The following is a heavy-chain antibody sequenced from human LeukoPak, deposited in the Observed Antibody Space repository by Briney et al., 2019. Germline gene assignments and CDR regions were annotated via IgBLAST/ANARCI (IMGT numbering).Heavy chain of an antibody. J-gene: IGHJ4*02. CDR3: AREEYYYDSSGYYDY. Sequence: ASVKVSCKVSGYTLTELSMHWVRQAPGQGLEWMGWIIAYNGNTNYAQKLQGRVTMTTDTSTSTAYMELRSLRSDDTAVYYCAREEYYYDSSGYYDYWGQGTLVTVSS. V-gene: IGHV1-18*01. CDR2: IIAYNGNT. CDR1: GYTLTELS. D-gene: IGHD3-22*01.